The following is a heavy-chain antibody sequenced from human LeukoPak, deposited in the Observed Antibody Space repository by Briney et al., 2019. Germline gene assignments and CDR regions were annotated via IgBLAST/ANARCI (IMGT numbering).Heavy chain of an antibody. CDR2: INPNSGGT. J-gene: IGHJ6*02. CDR1: GYTFTGYY. Sequence: ASVKVSCKASGYTFTGYYMHWVRQAPGQGLEWMGWINPNSGGTNYAQKFQGRVTMTRDTSISTAYMELSRLRSDDTAVYYCARVEYYGSGSYYNLVGYYYYGMDVWGQGTTVTVSS. CDR3: ARVEYYGSGSYYNLVGYYYYGMDV. V-gene: IGHV1-2*02. D-gene: IGHD3-10*01.